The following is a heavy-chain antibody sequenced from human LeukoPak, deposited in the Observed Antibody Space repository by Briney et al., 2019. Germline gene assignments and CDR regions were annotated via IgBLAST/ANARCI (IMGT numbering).Heavy chain of an antibody. V-gene: IGHV3-23*01. CDR2: ISGSGGSA. D-gene: IGHD6-13*01. CDR3: AKHWATYSSSCFDY. CDR1: GFTFSRNA. Sequence: SGGSLRLSCAASGFTFSRNAMSWVRQAPGKGLEWVSVISGSGGSAYYADSVKGRYTISRDNSKNTLYLQMNSLRAEDTAVYYCAKHWATYSSSCFDYWGQGTLVTVSS. J-gene: IGHJ4*02.